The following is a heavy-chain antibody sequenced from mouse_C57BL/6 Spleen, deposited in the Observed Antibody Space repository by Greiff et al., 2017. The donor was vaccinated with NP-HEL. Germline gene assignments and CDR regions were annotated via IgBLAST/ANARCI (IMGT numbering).Heavy chain of an antibody. D-gene: IGHD4-1*01. V-gene: IGHV3-6*01. CDR3: ARDDWDPPFAY. CDR2: ISYDGSN. J-gene: IGHJ3*01. Sequence: EVKLQESGPGLVKPSQSLSLTCSVTGYSITSGYYWNWIRQFPGNKLEWMGYISYDGSNNYNPSLKNRISITRDTSKNQFFLKLNSVTTEDTATYYCARDDWDPPFAYWGQGTLVTVSA. CDR1: GYSITSGYY.